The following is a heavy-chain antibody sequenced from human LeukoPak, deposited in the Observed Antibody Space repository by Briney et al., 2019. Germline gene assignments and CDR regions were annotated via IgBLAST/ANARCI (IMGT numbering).Heavy chain of an antibody. D-gene: IGHD4-17*01. J-gene: IGHJ3*02. CDR3: AKDRSGDYGPFDN. CDR1: GFNFNSHG. Sequence: PGGSLRLACAASGFNFNSHGMHWVPQAPGKGLEGVALTPYDGSYTYYAEYVKGRFTISRDNSKNTLSMQMNSLRPDDTAVYYCAKDRSGDYGPFDNGGQGTMVTVSS. V-gene: IGHV3-30*18. CDR2: TPYDGSYT.